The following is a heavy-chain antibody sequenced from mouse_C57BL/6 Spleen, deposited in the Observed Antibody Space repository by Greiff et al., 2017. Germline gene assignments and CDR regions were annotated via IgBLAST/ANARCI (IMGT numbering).Heavy chain of an antibody. CDR3: TTGPTVVAPRFAY. J-gene: IGHJ3*01. D-gene: IGHD1-1*01. CDR1: GFNIKDYY. Sequence: VQLQQSGAELVRPGASVKLSCTASGFNIKDYYMHWVKQRPEQGLEWIGRIAPEDGDTEYAPKFQGKATMTADTSSNTAYLQLSSLTSEDTAVYYCTTGPTVVAPRFAYWGQGTLVTVSA. CDR2: IAPEDGDT. V-gene: IGHV14-1*01.